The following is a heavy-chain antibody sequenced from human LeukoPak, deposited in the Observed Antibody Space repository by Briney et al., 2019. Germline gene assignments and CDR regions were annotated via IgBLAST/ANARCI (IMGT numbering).Heavy chain of an antibody. V-gene: IGHV4-34*01. D-gene: IGHD4-17*01. Sequence: SETLSLTCAVYGGSFSDYYWSWIRQPPGKGLEWIGEINHGGSTNYSPSLKSRVTISVDTSKNQFSLKLSSVTAADTAVYYCARGSTTVKGFVGGPWEFDYWGQGTLVTVSS. J-gene: IGHJ4*02. CDR2: INHGGST. CDR1: GGSFSDYY. CDR3: ARGSTTVKGFVGGPWEFDY.